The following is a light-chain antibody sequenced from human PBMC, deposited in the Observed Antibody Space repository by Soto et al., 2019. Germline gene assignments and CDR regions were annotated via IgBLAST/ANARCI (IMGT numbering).Light chain of an antibody. Sequence: EIVLTQSPGTLSLSPGERATLSCRASQSISSSYLAWYQQKPAQAPRHLIYGASNRATGIPDRFNGSGYGTDFTLTISRLGPEDFAVYYCQQYGSSPITFGPGTKVEIK. V-gene: IGKV3-20*01. CDR1: QSISSSY. CDR3: QQYGSSPIT. CDR2: GAS. J-gene: IGKJ3*01.